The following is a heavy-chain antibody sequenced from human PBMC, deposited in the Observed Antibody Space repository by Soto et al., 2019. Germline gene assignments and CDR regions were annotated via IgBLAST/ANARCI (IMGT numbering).Heavy chain of an antibody. CDR2: IFCSGVTT. CDR1: GFNFSSDF. V-gene: IGHV3-23*01. D-gene: IGHD1-26*01. J-gene: IGHJ3*01. CDR3: AKSNSGSFFAAFDL. Sequence: EVQLLESGGGLVQPGGSLRISCAASGFNFSSDFMNWVRQIPGKGLEWVASIFCSGVTTYYAESVTGRFTISIDNSKNTLHLELTSLRSKDTALSFCAKSNSGSFFAAFDLWGQCSLVTVST.